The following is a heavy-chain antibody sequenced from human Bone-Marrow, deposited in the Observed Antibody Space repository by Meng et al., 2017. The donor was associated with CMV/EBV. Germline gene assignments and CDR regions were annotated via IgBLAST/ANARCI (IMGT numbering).Heavy chain of an antibody. D-gene: IGHD2-15*01. CDR3: ARGRRGRNYYYGMDV. Sequence: GGSLRLSCAASGFTVSSNYMSWVRQAPGKGLEWVSVIYSGGSIYYADSVKGRFTISRDNSKNTLYLQMNSLRAEDTAVYYCARGRRGRNYYYGMDVWGQGTTVTVSS. V-gene: IGHV3-53*01. CDR1: GFTVSSNY. CDR2: IYSGGSI. J-gene: IGHJ6*02.